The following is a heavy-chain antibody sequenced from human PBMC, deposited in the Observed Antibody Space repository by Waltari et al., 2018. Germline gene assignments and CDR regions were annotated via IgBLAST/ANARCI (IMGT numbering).Heavy chain of an antibody. CDR1: GGSISSYY. J-gene: IGHJ5*02. CDR3: ARDQEYYYGSGSYYQDWFDP. Sequence: QVQLQESGPGLVKPSETLSLTCTVSGGSISSYYWSWIRQPAGKGLEWIGRIYTSGSTNSNPSLKSRVTMSVDTSKNQFSLKLSSVTAADTAVYYCARDQEYYYGSGSYYQDWFDPWGQGTLVTVSS. CDR2: IYTSGST. D-gene: IGHD3-10*01. V-gene: IGHV4-4*07.